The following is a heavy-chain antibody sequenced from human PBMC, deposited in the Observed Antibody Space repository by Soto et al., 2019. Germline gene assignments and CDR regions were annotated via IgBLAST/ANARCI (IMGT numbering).Heavy chain of an antibody. V-gene: IGHV4-39*01. J-gene: IGHJ5*02. CDR3: ARQSSGWYNWFDP. D-gene: IGHD6-19*01. CDR1: GGSISSSSYY. CDR2: IYYSGSI. Sequence: QLQLQESGPGLVKPSETLSLTCSVSGGSISSSSYYWGWIRQPPGKGLEWIGSIYYSGSIYYNPSLKSRVTIYVDTSKYQFSLKLSSVTAAETAVYYCARQSSGWYNWFDPWGQGTLVTVSS.